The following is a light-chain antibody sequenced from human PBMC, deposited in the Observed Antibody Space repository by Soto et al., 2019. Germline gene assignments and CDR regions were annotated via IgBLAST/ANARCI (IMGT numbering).Light chain of an antibody. J-gene: IGKJ5*01. CDR2: VAS. Sequence: DVHMIHSPSYLSASIADRVTITCRASQSISRYLDWYQQRPGKAPNPLIYVASSLQSEVPSRFNGSGSGTDFTLTITSLQPEDFATYYCQQCDSTPITFGQGTRLEIK. CDR3: QQCDSTPIT. CDR1: QSISRY. V-gene: IGKV1-39*01.